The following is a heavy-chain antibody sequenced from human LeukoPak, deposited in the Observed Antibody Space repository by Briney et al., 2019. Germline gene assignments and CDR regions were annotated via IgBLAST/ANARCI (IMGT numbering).Heavy chain of an antibody. V-gene: IGHV4-30-4*01. D-gene: IGHD6-13*01. J-gene: IGHJ6*02. CDR3: ARRDAGTTAAGPYGMDV. CDR2: IYYSGST. Sequence: SQTLSLTCTVSGGSISSGDYYWSWIRQPPGKGLEWNGYIYYSGSTYYNPSLKSRVTISVDTSKNQFSLKLSSVTAADTAVYYCARRDAGTTAAGPYGMDVWGQGTTVTVSS. CDR1: GGSISSGDYY.